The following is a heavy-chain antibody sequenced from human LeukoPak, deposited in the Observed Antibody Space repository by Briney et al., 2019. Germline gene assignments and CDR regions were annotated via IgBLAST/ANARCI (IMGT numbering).Heavy chain of an antibody. CDR2: IHHSGST. D-gene: IGHD6-6*01. V-gene: IGHV4-38-2*02. J-gene: IGHJ4*02. CDR3: ARDLDSSSSNSV. CDR1: GYSISSSYS. Sequence: PSETLSLTCTVSGYSISSSYSWGWIRQPPEKGLEWIGSIHHSGSTDYNPSLKSRVTISVDTSKNQFSLKLSSVTAADTAVYYCARDLDSSSSNSVWGQGTLVTVSS.